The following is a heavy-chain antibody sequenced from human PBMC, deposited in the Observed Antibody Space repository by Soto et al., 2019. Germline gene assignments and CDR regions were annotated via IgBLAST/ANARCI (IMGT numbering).Heavy chain of an antibody. CDR2: IYYSGST. D-gene: IGHD3-22*01. V-gene: IGHV4-39*01. Sequence: SATLSLTCTVSGGSISSYYWRWIRQPPGKGLEWIGSIYYSGSTYYNPSLKSRVTISVDTSKNQFSLKLSSVTAADTAVYYCASVRYYYDSSGNYYYYGMDVWGQGTTVTVSS. CDR1: GGSISSYY. CDR3: ASVRYYYDSSGNYYYYGMDV. J-gene: IGHJ6*02.